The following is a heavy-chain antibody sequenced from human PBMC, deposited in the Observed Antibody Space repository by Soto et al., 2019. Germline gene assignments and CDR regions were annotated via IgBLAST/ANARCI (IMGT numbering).Heavy chain of an antibody. D-gene: IGHD6-6*01. J-gene: IGHJ6*02. Sequence: EVQLLESGGGLVQPGGSLRLSCADSGVTFSNYAMSWVRQAPGKGLEWVSAISGSGGSTHYPDSVKGRFTISRDTSKNTLFLQMNSLSAEDTAVYYCRQSSSSRPDYSYRMDVWGQGTKVTVSS. CDR3: RQSSSSRPDYSYRMDV. CDR2: ISGSGGST. CDR1: GVTFSNYA. V-gene: IGHV3-23*01.